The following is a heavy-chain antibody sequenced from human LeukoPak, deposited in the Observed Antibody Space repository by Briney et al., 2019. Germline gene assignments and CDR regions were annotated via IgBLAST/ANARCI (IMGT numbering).Heavy chain of an antibody. CDR1: GFTFSNYA. CDR3: ARGASPAAKYGMDL. D-gene: IGHD1-26*01. J-gene: IGHJ6*02. V-gene: IGHV3-30*04. CDR2: IAYDGSST. Sequence: GGSLRLSCAASGFTFSNYAIHGVRQAPGKGREGVAVIAYDGSSTVYADSVKGRFTISRDNSKNTLYLQMNSLRTEDAAVYYCARGASPAAKYGMDLWRRGPAVPVSS.